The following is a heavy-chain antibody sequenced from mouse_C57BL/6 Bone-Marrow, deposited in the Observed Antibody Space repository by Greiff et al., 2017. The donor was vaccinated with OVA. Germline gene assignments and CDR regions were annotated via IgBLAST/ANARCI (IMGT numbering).Heavy chain of an antibody. Sequence: QVQLQQSGPGLVQPSQSLSITCTVSGFSLTSYGVHWVRQSPGKGLEWLGVIWRGGSTDYNAAFISRLSISKDNSKSQVFFKMNSLQADDTAIYYCATSNYPYYAMDYWGQGTSVTVSS. CDR2: IWRGGST. J-gene: IGHJ4*01. CDR1: GFSLTSYG. CDR3: ATSNYPYYAMDY. V-gene: IGHV2-2*01. D-gene: IGHD2-5*01.